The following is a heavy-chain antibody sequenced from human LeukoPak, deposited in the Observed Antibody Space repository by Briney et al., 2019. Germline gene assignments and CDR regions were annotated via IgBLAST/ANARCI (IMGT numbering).Heavy chain of an antibody. CDR2: ISGSGSNT. Sequence: PGGSPRLSCAASGFTFTNYAMSWVRQAPGKGLEWVSAISGSGSNTYYADFVKGRFTISRDNSNNTLSLQMNSLTADDTAVYYCAKESNPTAWLLSYFDSWGQGNLVTVSS. CDR3: AKESNPTAWLLSYFDS. V-gene: IGHV3-23*01. D-gene: IGHD6-19*01. J-gene: IGHJ4*02. CDR1: GFTFTNYA.